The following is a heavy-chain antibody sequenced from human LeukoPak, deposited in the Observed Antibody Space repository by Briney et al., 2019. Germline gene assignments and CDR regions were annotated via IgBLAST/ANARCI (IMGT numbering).Heavy chain of an antibody. Sequence: GGSLRLSCAASGFTFSTYSMNWVRQAPGKGLDWVSYISSSSSTISYADSVKGRFTISRDNAKNSLYLQMNSLRAEDTAVYYCARDQGRYYGMDVWGQGTTVTVSS. V-gene: IGHV3-48*04. CDR3: ARDQGRYYGMDV. CDR1: GFTFSTYS. J-gene: IGHJ6*02. CDR2: ISSSSSTI.